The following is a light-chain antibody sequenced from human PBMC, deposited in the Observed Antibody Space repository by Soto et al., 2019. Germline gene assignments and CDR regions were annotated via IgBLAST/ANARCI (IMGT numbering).Light chain of an antibody. CDR3: QQRSAGLYT. Sequence: EILLAQSPATLSLSPGDRATLSCKASQDVSIFLDWYQQKPGQAPILLIHDASNRDTGVPARFSGSGSGRDFTLTITSLEPEDFAVYYCQQRSAGLYTFGQGTKLEV. CDR1: QDVSIF. J-gene: IGKJ2*01. V-gene: IGKV3-11*02. CDR2: DAS.